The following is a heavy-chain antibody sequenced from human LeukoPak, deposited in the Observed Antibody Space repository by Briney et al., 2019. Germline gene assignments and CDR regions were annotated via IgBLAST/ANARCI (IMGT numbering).Heavy chain of an antibody. Sequence: SETLSLTCAVYGGSFSGYYWSWIRQPPGKGLEWIGEINHSGSTNYNPSLKSRVTISVDTSKNQFSLKLSSVTAADTAVYYYARALDAGSSGWYHYYYYYMDVWGKGTTVTVSS. CDR1: GGSFSGYY. CDR2: INHSGST. V-gene: IGHV4-34*01. CDR3: ARALDAGSSGWYHYYYYYMDV. D-gene: IGHD6-19*01. J-gene: IGHJ6*03.